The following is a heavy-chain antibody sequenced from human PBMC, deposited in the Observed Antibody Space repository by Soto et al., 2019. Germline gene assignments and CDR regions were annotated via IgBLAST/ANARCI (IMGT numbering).Heavy chain of an antibody. CDR1: WDIFSINMAS. V-gene: IGHV6-1*01. CDR3: ARSEKWITT. Sequence: SQPLXLTCAISWDIFSINMASFNFIRQSPSRVIEWLGRTYFRSKWQYGYAVSVRSRITIKADTSKNQFSLQLNSVTPEDTAVYYCARSEKWITTRGPGTLVTVYS. CDR2: TYFRSKWQY. J-gene: IGHJ4*02. D-gene: IGHD5-12*01.